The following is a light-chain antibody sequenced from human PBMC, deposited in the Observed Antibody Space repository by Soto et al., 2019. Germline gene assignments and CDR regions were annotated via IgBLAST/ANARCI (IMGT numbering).Light chain of an antibody. J-gene: IGKJ4*01. CDR3: QQYDGYPRT. Sequence: DVRVPQSPSTLSASVGDRVTITWRASQCINDLLAWYQQKPGKAAKFLIYDVSTLESGVPSRFSGSGSGTEFTLTIRILQPEDFATYYCQQYDGYPRTFGGGTKVDIE. CDR2: DVS. CDR1: QCINDL. V-gene: IGKV1-5*01.